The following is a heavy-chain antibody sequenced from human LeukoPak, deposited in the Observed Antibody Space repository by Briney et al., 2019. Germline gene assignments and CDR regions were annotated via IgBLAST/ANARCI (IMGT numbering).Heavy chain of an antibody. V-gene: IGHV1-69*05. CDR2: IIPIFGTA. Sequence: ASVKVSCKASGGTFSSYAISWVRQAPGQGLEWMGGIIPIFGTANYAQKFQGRVTITTDESTSTAYMELSSLRSEGTAVYYCARAVGYYDSSGYDYYYYYMDVWGKGTTVIVSS. D-gene: IGHD3-22*01. CDR1: GGTFSSYA. CDR3: ARAVGYYDSSGYDYYYYYMDV. J-gene: IGHJ6*03.